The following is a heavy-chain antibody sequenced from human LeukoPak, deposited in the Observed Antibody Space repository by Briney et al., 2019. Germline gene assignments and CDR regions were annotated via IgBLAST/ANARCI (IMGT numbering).Heavy chain of an antibody. CDR1: GGSISSGSYH. Sequence: PSETLSLTCTVSGGSISSGSYHWSWIRQPAGKGLEWIGRIYTSGSTNYNPSLKSRVTISVDTSKNQFSLKLSSVTAADTAVYYCARDLRYCSGGSCYSRWFDPWGQGTLVTVSS. D-gene: IGHD2-15*01. CDR2: IYTSGST. V-gene: IGHV4-61*02. CDR3: ARDLRYCSGGSCYSRWFDP. J-gene: IGHJ5*02.